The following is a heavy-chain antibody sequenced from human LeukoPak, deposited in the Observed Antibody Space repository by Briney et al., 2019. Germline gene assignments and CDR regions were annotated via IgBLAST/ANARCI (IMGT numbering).Heavy chain of an antibody. CDR2: ISNSGSSI. D-gene: IGHD2-2*01. J-gene: IGHJ1*01. Sequence: GGSLRLSCAASGFTFSRFAVHWVRQAPGKGLEWVSCISNSGSSIYYADSVKGRFTISRDNAKNSLYLQMNSLRAEDTAVYYCARVSPAALFDLEYFQHWGQGTLVTVSS. V-gene: IGHV3-48*03. CDR3: ARVSPAALFDLEYFQH. CDR1: GFTFSRFA.